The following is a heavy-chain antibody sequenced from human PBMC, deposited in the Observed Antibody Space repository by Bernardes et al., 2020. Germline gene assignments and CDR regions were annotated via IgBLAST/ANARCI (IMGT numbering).Heavy chain of an antibody. CDR2: IYYSGST. J-gene: IGHJ4*02. CDR3: ARGPPRYSSGWFLNY. V-gene: IGHV4-59*01. Sequence: SETLSLTCTVSGGSISSYYWSWIRQPPGKGLEWIGYIYYSGSTNYNPSLKSRVTISVDTSKNQFSLKLSSVTAADTAVYYCARGPPRYSSGWFLNYWGQGTLVTVSS. CDR1: GGSISSYY. D-gene: IGHD6-19*01.